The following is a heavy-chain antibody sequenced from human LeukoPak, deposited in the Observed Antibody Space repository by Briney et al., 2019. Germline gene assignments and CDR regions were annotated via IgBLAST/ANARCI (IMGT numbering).Heavy chain of an antibody. CDR2: ISSSGNTI. V-gene: IGHV3-48*04. CDR1: GFAFSSYS. J-gene: IGHJ4*02. D-gene: IGHD5-18*01. CDR3: ARLRGYSYGYGDY. Sequence: PGGSLRLSCAASGFAFSSYSMNWVRQAPGKGLEGVSHISSSGNTIDYADSVKGRFTISRDNAKNSLYLQMVSLRAEDTAVYYCARLRGYSYGYGDYWGQGTLVTVSS.